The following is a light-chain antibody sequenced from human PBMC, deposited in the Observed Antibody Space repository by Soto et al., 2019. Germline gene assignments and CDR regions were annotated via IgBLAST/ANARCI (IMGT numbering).Light chain of an antibody. CDR2: EVS. CDR1: SSDVGGYNY. V-gene: IGLV2-14*01. Sequence: QSALAQPASVSGSPGQSITISCTGTSSDVGGYNYVSWYQQHPGKAPKLMIYEVSNRPSGVSNRFSGSKSGNTASLTISGLQAEDEADYYCSSYTSSSLLDVFGTGTKGTVL. J-gene: IGLJ1*01. CDR3: SSYTSSSLLDV.